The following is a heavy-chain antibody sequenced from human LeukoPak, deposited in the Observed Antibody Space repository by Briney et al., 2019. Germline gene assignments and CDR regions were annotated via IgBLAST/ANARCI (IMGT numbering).Heavy chain of an antibody. V-gene: IGHV3-21*01. J-gene: IGHJ4*02. CDR3: ASLNALATVAEFDY. D-gene: IGHD4-23*01. CDR1: GLTFSSYS. CDR2: ISSSSYI. Sequence: GGSLRLSCAASGLTFSSYSMDWVRQAPGKGLEWVSSISSSSYIYYADSVKGRFTISRDNAKNSLYLQMNSLRAEDTAVYYCASLNALATVAEFDYWGQGTLVTVSS.